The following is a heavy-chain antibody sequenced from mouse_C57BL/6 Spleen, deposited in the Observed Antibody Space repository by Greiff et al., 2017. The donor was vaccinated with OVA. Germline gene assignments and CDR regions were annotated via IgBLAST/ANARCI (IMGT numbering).Heavy chain of an antibody. CDR2: IHPNSGST. J-gene: IGHJ3*01. V-gene: IGHV1-64*01. CDR3: SYYGSTPFAY. D-gene: IGHD1-1*01. CDR1: GYTFTSYW. Sequence: VQLQQSGAELVKPGASVKLSCKASGYTFTSYWMHWVKQRPGQGLEWIGMIHPNSGSTNYNEKFKSKATLTVDKSSSTAYMQLSSLTSEDSAVYYCSYYGSTPFAYWGQGTLVTVSA.